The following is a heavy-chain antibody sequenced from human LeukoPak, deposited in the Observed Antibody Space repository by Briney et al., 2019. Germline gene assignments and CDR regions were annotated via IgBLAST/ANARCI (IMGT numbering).Heavy chain of an antibody. V-gene: IGHV3-7*01. CDR3: ARTPSAGSTSHY. Sequence: GGSLRLSCAASGFTFSSYFMSWVRQAPGKGLEWVANIKKDGSEKYYVDSVKGRFTISRDNAKKSLYLQMNSLRAEDTAVYYCARTPSAGSTSHYWGQGTLVTVSS. J-gene: IGHJ4*02. CDR2: IKKDGSEK. D-gene: IGHD2-2*01. CDR1: GFTFSSYF.